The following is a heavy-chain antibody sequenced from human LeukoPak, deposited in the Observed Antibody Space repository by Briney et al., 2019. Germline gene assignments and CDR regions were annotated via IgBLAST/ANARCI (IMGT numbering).Heavy chain of an antibody. CDR2: IWYDGSNK. Sequence: PGRSLRLSCAASGFTFSSYGMHWVRQAPGKGLEWVAVIWYDGSNKYYADSVKGRFTTSRDNSKDTLYLQMSGLRAEDTAVYYCLRESNSGYYWGQGTLVTVSS. J-gene: IGHJ4*02. CDR3: LRESNSGYY. D-gene: IGHD4-11*01. CDR1: GFTFSSYG. V-gene: IGHV3-33*01.